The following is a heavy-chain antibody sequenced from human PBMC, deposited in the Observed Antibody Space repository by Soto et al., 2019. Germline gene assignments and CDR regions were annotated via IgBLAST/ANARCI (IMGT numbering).Heavy chain of an antibody. J-gene: IGHJ6*02. V-gene: IGHV1-69*06. CDR2: IIPIFGTA. CDR3: ATDQGFCSSTSCRKYYYYYYGMDV. CDR1: GGTFSSYA. Sequence: SVKVSCKASGGTFSSYAISRVRQAPGQGLEWMGGIIPIFGTANYAQKFQGRVTMTEDTSTDTAYMELSSLRSEDTAVYYCATDQGFCSSTSCRKYYYYYYGMDVWGQGTTVTVSS. D-gene: IGHD2-2*01.